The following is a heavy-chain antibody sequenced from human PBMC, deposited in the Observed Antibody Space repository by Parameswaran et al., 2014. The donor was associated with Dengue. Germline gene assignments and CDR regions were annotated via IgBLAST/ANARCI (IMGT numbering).Heavy chain of an antibody. CDR2: IWYDGSKK. CDR1: GFTFSYYG. Sequence: GSLRLSCAASGFTFSYYGMNWVRQAPGKGLEWVALIWYDGSKKYYADSVKGRFTISRDNSNNTLYLQMNSLRDEDTALYYCARGAPGYLPTHWFDPWGQGTLVTVSS. CDR3: ARGAPGYLPTHWFDP. J-gene: IGHJ5*02. V-gene: IGHV3-33*01. D-gene: IGHD6-13*01.